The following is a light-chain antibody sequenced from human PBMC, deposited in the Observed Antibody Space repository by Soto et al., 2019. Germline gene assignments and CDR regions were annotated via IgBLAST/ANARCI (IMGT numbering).Light chain of an antibody. V-gene: IGKV3-15*01. CDR2: GAS. CDR1: KSVSSN. J-gene: IGKJ1*01. CDR3: QQYNNWPRT. Sequence: EIAMTQSPATLSVSPGERVTLSCRASKSVSSNLARYQQKPGQAPRLLIYGASTRATGIPARFSGSGSGTEFTLTISSLQSEDFVVYYCQQYNNWPRTFGQGTKV.